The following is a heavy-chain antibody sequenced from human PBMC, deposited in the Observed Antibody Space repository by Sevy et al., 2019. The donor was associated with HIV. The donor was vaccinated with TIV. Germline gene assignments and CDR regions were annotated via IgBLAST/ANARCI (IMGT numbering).Heavy chain of an antibody. CDR2: ISSSSSTI. CDR1: GFTFSSYS. D-gene: IGHD5-12*01. Sequence: GGSLRLSCAASGFTFSSYSMNWVRQAPGKGLEWVSYISSSSSTIYYADSVKGRFTISRDNAKNSLYLQMNSLRAEDTAVYYCARDHSDIVATYYNNWFDPWGQGTLVTVSS. J-gene: IGHJ5*02. V-gene: IGHV3-48*01. CDR3: ARDHSDIVATYYNNWFDP.